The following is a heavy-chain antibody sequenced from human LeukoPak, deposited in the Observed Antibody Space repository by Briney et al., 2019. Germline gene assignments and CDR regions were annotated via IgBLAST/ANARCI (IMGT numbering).Heavy chain of an antibody. J-gene: IGHJ6*03. Sequence: PSETLCLTCTVSGGSISSSSYYWGWIRQPPGKGLEWIGSINYSGSTYYNPSLKSRVTISVDTSKNQFSLKLSSVTAADTAVYYCARRPESYIDVWGKGTTVTVSS. CDR2: INYSGST. CDR3: ARRPESYIDV. CDR1: GGSISSSSYY. V-gene: IGHV4-39*01.